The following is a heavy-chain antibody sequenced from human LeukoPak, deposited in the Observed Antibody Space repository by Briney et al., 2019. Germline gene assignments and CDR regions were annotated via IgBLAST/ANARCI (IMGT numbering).Heavy chain of an antibody. J-gene: IGHJ4*02. CDR1: GGSISSRSYY. CDR2: IYYSGTT. CDR3: ARHGKVEPPAIGY. Sequence: LETLSLTCTASGGSISSRSYYWGWIRQPPGKGLEWIGSIYYSGTTYYKPSLKSRVTISVDTSKNQFSLRLASVTAADTAVYYCARHGKVEPPAIGYWGQGTLVTVSS. D-gene: IGHD2-2*02. V-gene: IGHV4-39*01.